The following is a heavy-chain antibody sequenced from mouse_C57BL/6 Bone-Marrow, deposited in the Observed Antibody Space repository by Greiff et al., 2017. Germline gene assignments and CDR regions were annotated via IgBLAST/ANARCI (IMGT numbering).Heavy chain of an antibody. Sequence: EVQVVESGAELVRPGASVKLSCTASGFNINDDYMHWVKQRPEQGLAWIGWIDPETGDTEYASKFQGKATITADTSSNTAYLQLSSLTSEDTAVYYCTTIITTGYWGQGTTLTVSS. D-gene: IGHD1-2*01. J-gene: IGHJ2*01. CDR1: GFNINDDY. CDR3: TTIITTGY. V-gene: IGHV14-4*01. CDR2: IDPETGDT.